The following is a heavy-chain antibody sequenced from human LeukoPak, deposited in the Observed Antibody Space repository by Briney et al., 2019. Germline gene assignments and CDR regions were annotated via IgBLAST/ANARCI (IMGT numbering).Heavy chain of an antibody. J-gene: IGHJ5*02. D-gene: IGHD2-2*01. CDR2: ILPIFGPA. CDR3: ARDKSSDQLPWGNWFDR. Sequence: SVKVSCKASRGTLSSSATSWVRQAPGQGLEWMGRILPIFGPANYAQKFQGRVTITTDESTSTAYMELSSMRSEDTAVYYCARDKSSDQLPWGNWFDRWGQGTLVTVSS. V-gene: IGHV1-69*05. CDR1: RGTLSSSA.